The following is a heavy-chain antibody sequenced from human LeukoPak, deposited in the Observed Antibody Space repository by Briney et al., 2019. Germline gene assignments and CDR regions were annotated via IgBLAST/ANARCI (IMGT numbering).Heavy chain of an antibody. CDR3: ARGGGYCSSTSCPPYGYFDC. CDR1: AYSFTSYG. D-gene: IGHD2-2*01. Sequence: ASVTVSCKASAYSFTSYGITWVRQAPGQGLEWMGWISAYSGNTNYAQKFQGRVTLTTDTSTSTAYMELRSLRSDDTAVYYCARGGGYCSSTSCPPYGYFDCWGQGTLVTVSS. CDR2: ISAYSGNT. V-gene: IGHV1-18*01. J-gene: IGHJ4*02.